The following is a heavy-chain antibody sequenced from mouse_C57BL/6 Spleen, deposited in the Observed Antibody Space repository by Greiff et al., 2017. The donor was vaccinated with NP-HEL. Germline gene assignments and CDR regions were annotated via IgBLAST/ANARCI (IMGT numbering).Heavy chain of an antibody. J-gene: IGHJ1*03. V-gene: IGHV5-4*01. CDR1: GFTFSSYA. CDR2: ISDGGSYT. Sequence: EVQLVESGGGLVKPGGSLKLSCAASGFTFSSYAMSWVRQTPEKRLEWVATISDGGSYTYYPDNVKGRFTISRDNAKNNLYLQMSHLKSEDTAMYYCARDPRRYFDVWGTGTTVTVSS. CDR3: ARDPRRYFDV.